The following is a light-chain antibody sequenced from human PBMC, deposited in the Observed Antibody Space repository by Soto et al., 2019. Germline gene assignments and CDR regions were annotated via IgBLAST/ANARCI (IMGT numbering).Light chain of an antibody. J-gene: IGKJ3*01. CDR2: DAS. V-gene: IGKV1-33*01. CDR1: QDLTSY. CDR3: QHCDYLPI. Sequence: DIQMTQSPSSLSASVGDRVTITCQASQDLTSYLNWYQHKPGKAPKLLIYDASILEAGVPPRFSGSGSGTDFTLTISSMQPEDVATYYCQHCDYLPIFGPGTTVDF.